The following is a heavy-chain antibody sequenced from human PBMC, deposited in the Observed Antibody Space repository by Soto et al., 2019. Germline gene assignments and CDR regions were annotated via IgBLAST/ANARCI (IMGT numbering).Heavy chain of an antibody. J-gene: IGHJ4*02. D-gene: IGHD2-15*01. CDR3: ASSLLYYFDY. CDR2: INPNSGGT. Sequence: GTSVKVSCKASGYTFTGYYMHWVRQAPGQGLEWMGWINPNSGGTNYAQKFQGRVTMTRDTSTSTVYMELSSLRSEDTAVYYCASSLLYYFDYWGQGTLVTVSS. V-gene: IGHV1-2*02. CDR1: GYTFTGYY.